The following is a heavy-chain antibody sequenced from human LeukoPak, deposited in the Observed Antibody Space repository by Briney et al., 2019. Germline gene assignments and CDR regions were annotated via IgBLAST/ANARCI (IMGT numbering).Heavy chain of an antibody. J-gene: IGHJ4*02. CDR3: ARVHSVVVPAAIPY. Sequence: ASVKVSCKASGYTFTSYGISWVRQAPGQGLEWMGWISAYNGNTNYAQKLQGRVTMTTDTSTSTAYMELRSLRSDDTAVYYCARVHSVVVPAAIPYWGQGTLVTVSS. CDR2: ISAYNGNT. V-gene: IGHV1-18*01. CDR1: GYTFTSYG. D-gene: IGHD2-2*01.